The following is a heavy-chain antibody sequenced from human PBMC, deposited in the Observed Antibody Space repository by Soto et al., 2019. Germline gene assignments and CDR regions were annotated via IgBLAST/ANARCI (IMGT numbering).Heavy chain of an antibody. CDR1: GGTFSSYA. J-gene: IGHJ4*02. V-gene: IGHV1-69*13. CDR3: ARGVAARLLSFDY. D-gene: IGHD6-6*01. CDR2: IIPIFGTA. Sequence: ASEKVSCNASGGTFSSYAITWVPQAPGQALEWMGGIIPIFGTANYAQKFQGRVTITADESKSTAYMELSSLIPEATAVYYCARGVAARLLSFDYWGQGTLVTVS.